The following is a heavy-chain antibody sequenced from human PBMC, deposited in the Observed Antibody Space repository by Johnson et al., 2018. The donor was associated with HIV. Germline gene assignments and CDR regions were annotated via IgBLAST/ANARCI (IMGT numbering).Heavy chain of an antibody. J-gene: IGHJ3*02. D-gene: IGHD6-13*01. CDR3: AKDNGIAGTSGDAFDI. Sequence: VQLVESGGGLVKPGGSLRLSCAASRFMFDDYAMHWVRLAPGKGLEWVSGISWNSGSIAYADSVKGRFTTSRDNAKNSLYLQVKSLRAEDTALYLCAKDNGIAGTSGDAFDIWGQGTMVTVSS. CDR2: ISWNSGSI. CDR1: RFMFDDYA. V-gene: IGHV3-9*01.